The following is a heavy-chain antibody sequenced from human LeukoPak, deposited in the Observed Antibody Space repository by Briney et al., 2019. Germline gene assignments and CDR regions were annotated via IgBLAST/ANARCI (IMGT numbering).Heavy chain of an antibody. V-gene: IGHV4-39*01. CDR1: GGSISSGNYY. CDR2: LYHSGST. J-gene: IGHJ4*02. CDR3: ARHALATATDPSVDY. Sequence: PSETLSLTCTVSGGSISSGNYYWSWIRQHPERGLEWIGSLYHSGSTYYKPSLKSRATISVDKSKNQCSLKLRSVTAADTAVYYCARHALATATDPSVDYWGQGTLVTVSS. D-gene: IGHD2-21*02.